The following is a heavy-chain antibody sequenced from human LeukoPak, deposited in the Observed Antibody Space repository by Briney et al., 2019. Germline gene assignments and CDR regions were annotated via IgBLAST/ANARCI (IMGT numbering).Heavy chain of an antibody. CDR2: IYPGDSDT. CDR1: GYSFTSYW. CDR3: ARHVVVTANWFDP. V-gene: IGHV5-51*01. D-gene: IGHD2-21*02. Sequence: GESRKISCKGSGYSFTSYWIGWVRQMPGKGLEWMGIIYPGDSDTRYSPSFQGQVTISADTSISTAYLQWSSLKASDTAMYYCARHVVVTANWFDPWGQGTLVTVSS. J-gene: IGHJ5*02.